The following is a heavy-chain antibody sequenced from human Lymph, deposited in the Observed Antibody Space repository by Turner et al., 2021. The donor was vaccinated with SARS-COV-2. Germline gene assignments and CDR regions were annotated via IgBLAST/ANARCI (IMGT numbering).Heavy chain of an antibody. CDR1: GFTFRICP. Sequence: HVHLVESRGGVVQLGRSVKGSSAASGFTFRICPMHWVRLAPGKGVKWVAHMSYDRNNKYYADSVRGRFTISRDQCKNTMDLQMNSLGAEDTAVYYCARGLSGNYYCFDDWGQGTLVTVSS. D-gene: IGHD1-26*01. V-gene: IGHV3-30-3*01. CDR3: ARGLSGNYYCFDD. CDR2: MSYDRNNK. J-gene: IGHJ4*02.